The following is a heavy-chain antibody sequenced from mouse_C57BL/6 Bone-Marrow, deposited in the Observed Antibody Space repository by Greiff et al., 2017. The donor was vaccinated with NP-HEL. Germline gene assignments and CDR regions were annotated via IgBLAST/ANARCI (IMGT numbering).Heavy chain of an antibody. V-gene: IGHV1-42*01. J-gene: IGHJ1*03. Sequence: VQLKQSGPELVKPGASVKISCKASGYSFTGYYMNWVKQSPEKSLEWIGEINPSTGGTTYNQKFKAKATLTVDKSSSTAYMQLKSLTSEDSAVYYCARSYYSGYFDVWGTGTTVTVSS. D-gene: IGHD1-1*01. CDR3: ARSYYSGYFDV. CDR2: INPSTGGT. CDR1: GYSFTGYY.